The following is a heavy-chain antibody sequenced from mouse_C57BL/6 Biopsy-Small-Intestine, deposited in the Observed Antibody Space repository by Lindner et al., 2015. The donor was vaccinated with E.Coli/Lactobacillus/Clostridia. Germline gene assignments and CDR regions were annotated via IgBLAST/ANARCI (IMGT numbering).Heavy chain of an antibody. V-gene: IGHV14-3*02. CDR1: GLNIKDDY. D-gene: IGHD2-4*01. CDR2: IDPANGNT. J-gene: IGHJ3*01. Sequence: VQLQESGAELVRPGASVKLSCTASGLNIKDDYIHWVKQRPEQGLEWIGRIDPANGNTKYDPKFQDKATMTADTSSNTAYLQLSSLTSEDSAVHYCARGNDYDEGFAYWGQGTLVTVSA. CDR3: ARGNDYDEGFAY.